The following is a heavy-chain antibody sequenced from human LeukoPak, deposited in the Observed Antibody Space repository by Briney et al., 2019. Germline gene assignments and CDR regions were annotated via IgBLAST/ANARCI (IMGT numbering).Heavy chain of an antibody. J-gene: IGHJ4*02. CDR3: AKGSRGNYDY. CDR1: GFTFNSYA. Sequence: SGGSLRLSCAASGFTFNSYAMAWVRQAPEKGLEWVSSIIDSGISTYYADSVKGRFTISRDNSKNTLYLQMNSLRAEDTAVYYCAKGSRGNYDYWGQGTLVTVSS. V-gene: IGHV3-23*01. D-gene: IGHD1-26*01. CDR2: IIDSGIST.